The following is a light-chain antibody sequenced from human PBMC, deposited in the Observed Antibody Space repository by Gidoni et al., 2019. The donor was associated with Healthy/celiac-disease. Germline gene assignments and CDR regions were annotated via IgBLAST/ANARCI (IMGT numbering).Light chain of an antibody. V-gene: IGKV3-20*01. Sequence: EIVFTQSPGTLSLFPGERAVLSCRASQTVGRSYIAWYQKKVGQPPRLLFYSATDRATGVPDRFIGSGSGTDFTLTISRLDPEDFGVYYCQQFGFSPWTFXXXTKVDIK. CDR1: QTVGRSY. CDR3: QQFGFSPWT. J-gene: IGKJ1*01. CDR2: SAT.